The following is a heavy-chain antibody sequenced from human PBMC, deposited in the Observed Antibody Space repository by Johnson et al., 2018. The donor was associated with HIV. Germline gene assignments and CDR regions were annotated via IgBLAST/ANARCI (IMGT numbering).Heavy chain of an antibody. CDR3: ARDYRYGGNSAFDI. CDR1: GFTFSSYA. D-gene: IGHD4-23*01. V-gene: IGHV3-30*04. CDR2: ISYDGSNK. Sequence: VQLVESGGGVVQPGRSLRLSCAASGFTFSSYAMHWVRQAPGKGLEWVAVISYDGSNKYYADSVKGRFTISRDNSKNTLYLQMNSLRAEDTAVYYYARDYRYGGNSAFDIWGQGTMVTVSS. J-gene: IGHJ3*02.